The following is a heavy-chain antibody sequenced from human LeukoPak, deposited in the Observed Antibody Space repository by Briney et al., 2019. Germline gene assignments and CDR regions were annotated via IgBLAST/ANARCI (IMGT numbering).Heavy chain of an antibody. V-gene: IGHV4-30-4*08. Sequence: SQTLSLTCTVSGGSISSGDYYWSWVRQPPGKGLEWIGYIYYSGSTYYDPSLKSRVTISVDTSKNQFSLKLSSVTAADTAVYYCTGGSYSRYFDYWGQGTLVTVSS. D-gene: IGHD1-26*01. CDR3: TGGSYSRYFDY. J-gene: IGHJ4*02. CDR2: IYYSGST. CDR1: GGSISSGDYY.